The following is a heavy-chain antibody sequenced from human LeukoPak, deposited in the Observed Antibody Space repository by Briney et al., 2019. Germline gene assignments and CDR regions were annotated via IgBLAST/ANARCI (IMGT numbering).Heavy chain of an antibody. CDR1: GFTFISYA. CDR2: INGGGDAT. J-gene: IGHJ4*02. D-gene: IGHD2-21*02. Sequence: GGSLRLSCAASGFTFISYAMTWVRQAPGKGLEWVAAINGGGDATNYADSVKGRFTISRDNSKNTLYLQVNSLRAEDTAVYYCAKSLGSVVVTANDYWGQGTLVTVSS. CDR3: AKSLGSVVVTANDY. V-gene: IGHV3-23*01.